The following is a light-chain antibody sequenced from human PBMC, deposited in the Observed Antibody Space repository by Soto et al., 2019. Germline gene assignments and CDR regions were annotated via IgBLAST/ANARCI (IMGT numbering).Light chain of an antibody. CDR1: SGDVGGYNY. CDR2: DVN. V-gene: IGLV2-11*01. CDR3: CSYAGNYTLI. J-gene: IGLJ2*01. Sequence: QSALTQPRSVSGSPGQSLTISCTGTSGDVGGYNYVSWYQHLPGKAPKLMIHDVNKRPSGVPDRFSGSKSGNSASLTISGLQAEDEADYYCCSYAGNYTLIFGGGTKLTVL.